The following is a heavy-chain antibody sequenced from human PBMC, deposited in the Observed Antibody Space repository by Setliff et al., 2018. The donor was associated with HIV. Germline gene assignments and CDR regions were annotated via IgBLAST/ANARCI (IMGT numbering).Heavy chain of an antibody. CDR2: INPNSGGT. V-gene: IGHV1-2*02. CDR1: GYTFIGYN. D-gene: IGHD2-15*01. J-gene: IGHJ4*02. CDR3: ARALDSSADIEGYFDF. Sequence: ASVKVSCKASGYTFIGYNMHWVRQAPGQGLEWMGWINPNSGGTNYAQKFQGRVIMTRDTSISTAYMELSRLRPDDTAVYYCARALDSSADIEGYFDFWGQGMLVTVSA.